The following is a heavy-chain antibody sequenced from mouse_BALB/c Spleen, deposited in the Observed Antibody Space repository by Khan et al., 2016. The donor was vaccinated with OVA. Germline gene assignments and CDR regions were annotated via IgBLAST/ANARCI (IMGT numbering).Heavy chain of an antibody. J-gene: IGHJ2*01. D-gene: IGHD1-1*01. CDR2: LYPVDGTS. V-gene: IGHV1S56*01. CDR3: ARSYYGYLDY. CDR1: GYTLTSYY. Sequence: VQLQESGPELVRPGASVKMSCKASGYTLTSYYIHWVKQRPGQGLEWIGWLYPVDGTSKSNEKFRGKSTLTADKSSSTAYMLLSSLTSEDSAIDFCARSYYGYLDYWGQGTTLTVSS.